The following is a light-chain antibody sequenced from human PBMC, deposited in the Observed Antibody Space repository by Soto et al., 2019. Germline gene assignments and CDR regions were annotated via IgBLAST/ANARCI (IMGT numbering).Light chain of an antibody. CDR3: SSYEGSNNFV. V-gene: IGLV2-8*01. CDR2: EVI. J-gene: IGLJ1*01. Sequence: QSALTQPPSASGSPGQSVTISCTGTSSDVGDYNYVSWYQQHPGKAPKLMIYEVIKRPSGVPDRFSASKSGNTASLTVSGLQAEDEADYYCSSYEGSNNFVFGTGTKVTVL. CDR1: SSDVGDYNY.